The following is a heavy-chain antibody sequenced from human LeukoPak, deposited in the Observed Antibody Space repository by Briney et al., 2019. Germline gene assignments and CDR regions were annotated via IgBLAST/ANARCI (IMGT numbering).Heavy chain of an antibody. J-gene: IGHJ4*02. CDR1: GGSISSSSYY. Sequence: TETLSLTCTVSGGSISSSSYYWGWIRQPPGKGLEWIGSIYYSGTTYYNPSLKSRVTISVDTSKNRFSLKLSSVTAADTAVYYCARLGLGSSRDYWGQGTLVTVSS. D-gene: IGHD6-6*01. V-gene: IGHV4-39*01. CDR2: IYYSGTT. CDR3: ARLGLGSSRDY.